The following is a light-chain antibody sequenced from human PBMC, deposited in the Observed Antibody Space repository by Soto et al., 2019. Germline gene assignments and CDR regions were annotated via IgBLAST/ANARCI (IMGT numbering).Light chain of an antibody. CDR1: SSDVGGYNF. V-gene: IGLV2-14*01. CDR3: SSYTINATWV. J-gene: IGLJ3*02. CDR2: EVS. Sequence: QSALTQPASVSGSPGQSITIACTGTSSDVGGYNFVSWYQQHPGKAPKLIIYEVSDRPSGVSNRFSGSKSGNTASLTISGLQAEDECDYYRSSYTINATWVFGGGTKLTVL.